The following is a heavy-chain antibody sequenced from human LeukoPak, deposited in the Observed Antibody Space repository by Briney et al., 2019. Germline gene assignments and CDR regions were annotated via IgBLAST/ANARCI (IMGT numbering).Heavy chain of an antibody. V-gene: IGHV6-1*01. Sequence: SQTLSLTCAISGDSVSSSSGAWNWIRQSPSRGLGWLGRTYYKSKWYNGYAVSVKSRITINPDTSKNQFSLHLNSVTPEDTAVYYCVGGPGSLLHWGQGILVTVSS. CDR1: GDSVSSSSGA. CDR3: VGGPGSLLH. CDR2: TYYKSKWYN. J-gene: IGHJ4*02.